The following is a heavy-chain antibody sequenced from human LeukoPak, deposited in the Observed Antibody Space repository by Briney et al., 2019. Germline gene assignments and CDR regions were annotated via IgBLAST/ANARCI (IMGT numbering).Heavy chain of an antibody. CDR3: ACSSSWYTYAFDI. CDR2: INHSGST. Sequence: PSETLSLTCAVYGGSFSGYYWSWIRQPPGKGLEWIGEINHSGSTNYNPSLKSRVTISVGTSKNQFSLKLSSVTAADTAVYYCACSSSWYTYAFDIWGQGTMVTVSS. J-gene: IGHJ3*02. D-gene: IGHD6-13*01. V-gene: IGHV4-34*01. CDR1: GGSFSGYY.